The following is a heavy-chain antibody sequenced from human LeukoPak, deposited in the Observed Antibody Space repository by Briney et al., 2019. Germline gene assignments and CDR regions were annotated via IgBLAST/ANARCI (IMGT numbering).Heavy chain of an antibody. Sequence: GGSLRLSCAASGVTFSRYAMSWVRQAPGKGLEWVSAVSRSGGTTYYADSVKGRFTISRDNSKNTLYLQMNSLRAEDTAVYYCARGGDYFVYWGQGTLVTVSS. CDR2: VSRSGGTT. V-gene: IGHV3-23*01. J-gene: IGHJ4*02. CDR1: GVTFSRYA. CDR3: ARGGDYFVY.